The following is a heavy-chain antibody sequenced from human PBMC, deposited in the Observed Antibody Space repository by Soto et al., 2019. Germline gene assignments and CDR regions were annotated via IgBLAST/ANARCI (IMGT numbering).Heavy chain of an antibody. J-gene: IGHJ4*02. V-gene: IGHV4-31*03. CDR1: GGSISSGGYY. CDR2: IYYSGST. CDR3: ARARFLEWLPHFDY. D-gene: IGHD3-3*01. Sequence: PSETLSLTCTVSGGSISSGGYYWSWIRQHPGKGLEWIGYIYYSGSTYYNPSLKSRVTISVDTSKNQFSLKLSSVTAADTAVYYCARARFLEWLPHFDYWGQGTLVTVSS.